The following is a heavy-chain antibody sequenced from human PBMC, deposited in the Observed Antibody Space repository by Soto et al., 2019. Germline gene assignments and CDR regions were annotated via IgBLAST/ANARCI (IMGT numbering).Heavy chain of an antibody. V-gene: IGHV3-30*02. Sequence: PGGALRLSCAASGFTSSSYGMHWVRQAPGKALEWAAVIWYDGSNNYYADSVKGRFTISRDDSMNTLYLQMSSLRAEDTTVSYCAKSSSQSSRGWSCSESIRHWGRG. J-gene: IGHJ1*01. D-gene: IGHD6-13*01. CDR3: AKSSSQSSRGWSCSESIRH. CDR2: IWYDGSNN. CDR1: GFTSSSYG.